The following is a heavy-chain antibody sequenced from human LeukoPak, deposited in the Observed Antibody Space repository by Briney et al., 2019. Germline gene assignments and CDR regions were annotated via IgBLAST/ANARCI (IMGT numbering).Heavy chain of an antibody. Sequence: SETLSLTCTVSGGSISSYYWSWIRQPPGKGLEWIGYTYYSGSTNYNPSLKSRVTISVDTSKNQFSLKLSSVTAADTAVYYCARVEGSITIFGVVSWFDPWGQGTLVTVSS. CDR1: GGSISSYY. D-gene: IGHD3-3*01. CDR2: TYYSGST. V-gene: IGHV4-59*01. J-gene: IGHJ5*02. CDR3: ARVEGSITIFGVVSWFDP.